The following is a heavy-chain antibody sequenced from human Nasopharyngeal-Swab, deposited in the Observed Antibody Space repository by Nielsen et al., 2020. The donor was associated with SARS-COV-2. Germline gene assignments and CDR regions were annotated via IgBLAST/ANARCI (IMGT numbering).Heavy chain of an antibody. J-gene: IGHJ6*02. D-gene: IGHD5-18*01. CDR3: ARGDTDYYYYGLDV. CDR1: GGTFSSYA. V-gene: IGHV1-69*06. Sequence: SLKVSCKASGGTFSSYAISWVLHAPGQGLEWMGGIIPMFGTANYAQTFQGRVTTTADKSTSTAYMDLSRLKSEDTAVYYCARGDTDYYYYGLDVWGQGTTVTVSS. CDR2: IIPMFGTA.